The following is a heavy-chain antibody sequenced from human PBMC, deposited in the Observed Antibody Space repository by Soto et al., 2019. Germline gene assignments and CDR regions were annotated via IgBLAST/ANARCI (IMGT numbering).Heavy chain of an antibody. CDR3: ARDRAGSGYVYNFDY. CDR1: GYSFTDQH. J-gene: IGHJ4*02. Sequence: ASLKRSCKAAGYSFTDQHIHWGRHAPGQRLEWVGRLNPSGGSPSYAQKFQDRVTLTSDTSTSTVYMELNSLRSDDTAVFYCARDRAGSGYVYNFDYWGQGTLVTVSS. CDR2: LNPSGGSP. D-gene: IGHD6-25*01. V-gene: IGHV1-46*01.